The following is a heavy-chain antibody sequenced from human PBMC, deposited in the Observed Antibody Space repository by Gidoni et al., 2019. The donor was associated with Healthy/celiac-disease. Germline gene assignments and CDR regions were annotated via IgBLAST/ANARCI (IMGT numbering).Heavy chain of an antibody. Sequence: QVQLQESGPGLVKPSETLSLTCTVSGGSISSYYCSWIRQPPGKGLEWIGYIYYSGSTNYNPSLKSRVTISVDTSKNQFSLKLSSVTAADTAVYYCAREYSGSPAFDIWGQGTMVTVSS. V-gene: IGHV4-59*01. D-gene: IGHD1-26*01. CDR1: GGSISSYY. CDR2: IYYSGST. CDR3: AREYSGSPAFDI. J-gene: IGHJ3*02.